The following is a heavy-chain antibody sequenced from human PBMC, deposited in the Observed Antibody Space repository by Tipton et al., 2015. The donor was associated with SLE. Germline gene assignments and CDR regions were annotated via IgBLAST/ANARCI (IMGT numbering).Heavy chain of an antibody. CDR3: ARVDNSGYYCFDD. Sequence: TLSLTCSVSGASISSNYWSWIRQSPRKGLEWIGYMYYSGSITYNPSLKSRVTISVDTSKNQFFLKLDSVTAADTAVYYCARVDNSGYYCFDDWGQGTLVTVSS. V-gene: IGHV4-59*01. D-gene: IGHD3-22*01. CDR1: GASISSNY. J-gene: IGHJ4*02. CDR2: MYYSGSI.